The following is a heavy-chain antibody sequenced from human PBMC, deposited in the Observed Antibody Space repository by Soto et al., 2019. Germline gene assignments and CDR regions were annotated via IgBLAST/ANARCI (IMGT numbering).Heavy chain of an antibody. J-gene: IGHJ4*02. CDR1: GLTFTYAW. V-gene: IGHV3-15*07. Sequence: EVQLVESGGGFVEPGGSLRLSCAASGLTFTYAWMSWVRQAPGKGLEWVGRIKSKPDGGTMDYAAPVKGRVTVSRDDSKNTLYLHMSSLDSEDTGMYYCVADLPGDRTNWGFDYWGQGTLVTVSS. CDR2: IKSKPDGGTM. D-gene: IGHD7-27*01. CDR3: VADLPGDRTNWGFDY.